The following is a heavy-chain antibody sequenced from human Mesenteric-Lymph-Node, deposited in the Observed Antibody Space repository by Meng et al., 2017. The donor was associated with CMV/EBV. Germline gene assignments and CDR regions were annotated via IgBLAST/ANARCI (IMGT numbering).Heavy chain of an antibody. Sequence: GGSLRLSCAASGFTFSSYAMHWVRQAPGKGLEYVSAISSDGSNTYYADSVKGRFTISRDNSKNTLYLQMGSLRTEDMAIYYCARDQNENYPYNWFDPWGQGTLVTVSS. CDR2: ISSDGSNT. J-gene: IGHJ5*02. CDR1: GFTFSSYA. V-gene: IGHV3-64*02. D-gene: IGHD1-7*01. CDR3: ARDQNENYPYNWFDP.